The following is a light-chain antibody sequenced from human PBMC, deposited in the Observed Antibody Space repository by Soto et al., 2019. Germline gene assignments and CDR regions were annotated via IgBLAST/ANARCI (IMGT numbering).Light chain of an antibody. J-gene: IGKJ4*01. CDR2: DGS. CDR3: QQYDYVPLT. CDR1: QNIKNY. V-gene: IGKV1-33*01. Sequence: DIQMTQSPPSLSASVGDSVTITCQATQNIKNYLNWYQHKPGKAPKLLIYDGSNLETGVPSRFSGSGSGTDFTFIITDLQSEDAATYYWQQYDYVPLTFGGGTKVEI.